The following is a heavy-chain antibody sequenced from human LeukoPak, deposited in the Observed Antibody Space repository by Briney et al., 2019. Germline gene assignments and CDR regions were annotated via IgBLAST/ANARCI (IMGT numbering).Heavy chain of an antibody. Sequence: PGGSLRLSCAASGFTFSNYAMRWVRQAPGKGLEWVSAISGSGGSTYYADSVKGRFTISRDNSKNTLYLQMNSLRAEDTAVYYCAKGPNVVAATLFFDYWGQGTLVTVSS. D-gene: IGHD2-15*01. CDR1: GFTFSNYA. V-gene: IGHV3-23*01. J-gene: IGHJ4*02. CDR3: AKGPNVVAATLFFDY. CDR2: ISGSGGST.